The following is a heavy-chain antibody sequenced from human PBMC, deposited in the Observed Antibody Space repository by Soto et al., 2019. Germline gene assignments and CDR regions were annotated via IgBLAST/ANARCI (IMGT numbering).Heavy chain of an antibody. J-gene: IGHJ4*02. CDR2: ISPDGRDL. Sequence: GGSLRLSCPPSRFKLGAYVIQWVRQAEGSGPEWVAAISPDGRDLFYAASVDGRFTISRDNSKNTLFLQMTSLPSEDTSVYSCAKSVPDPACRGGGCHRTFDYWGQGTLVTVSS. CDR3: AKSVPDPACRGGGCHRTFDY. D-gene: IGHD2-15*01. V-gene: IGHV3-30*18. CDR1: RFKLGAYV.